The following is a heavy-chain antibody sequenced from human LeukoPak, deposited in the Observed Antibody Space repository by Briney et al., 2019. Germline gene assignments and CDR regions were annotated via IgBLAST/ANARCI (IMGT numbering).Heavy chain of an antibody. V-gene: IGHV4-59*01. D-gene: IGHD2-2*01. CDR2: IYYSGNN. CDR1: GVSISSYY. CDR3: VRHLGYCSTTTCYPWFDP. Sequence: PSETLSLTCTVSGVSISSYYWSWVRQPPGKGLEWVGNIYYSGNNNYNPSLKSRVTLSADTSRNQISLKLSSVTTADTAVYYCVRHLGYCSTTTCYPWFDPWGQGTLVTVSS. J-gene: IGHJ5*02.